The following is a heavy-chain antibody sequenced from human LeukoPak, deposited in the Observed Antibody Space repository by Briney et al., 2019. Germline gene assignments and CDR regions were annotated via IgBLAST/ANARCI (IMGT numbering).Heavy chain of an antibody. CDR2: ISSSSSTI. D-gene: IGHD4-4*01. CDR1: GFTFSSYS. J-gene: IGHJ6*02. CDR3: ARYRHGMDV. Sequence: AGGSLRLSCAASGFTFSSYSMNWVRQAPGKGLEWVSYISSSSSTIYYADSVKGRFTISRDNAKNSLYLQMNSLRAEDTAVYYCARYRHGMDVWGQGTTVTVSS. V-gene: IGHV3-48*01.